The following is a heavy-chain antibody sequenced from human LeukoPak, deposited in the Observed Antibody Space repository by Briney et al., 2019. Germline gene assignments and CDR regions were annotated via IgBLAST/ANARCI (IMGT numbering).Heavy chain of an antibody. Sequence: SETLSLTCTVSGGSISSSSYYWGWIRQPPGKGLEWIGSIYYSGSTYYNPSLKSRVTISVDTSKNQFSLKLSSVTAADTAVYYCASYSSWSFDYWGQGTLVTVSS. CDR1: GGSISSSSYY. J-gene: IGHJ4*02. CDR2: IYYSGST. V-gene: IGHV4-39*01. D-gene: IGHD6-13*01. CDR3: ASYSSWSFDY.